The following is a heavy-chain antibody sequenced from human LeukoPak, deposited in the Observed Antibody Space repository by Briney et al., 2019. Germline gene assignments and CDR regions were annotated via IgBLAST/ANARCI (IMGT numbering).Heavy chain of an antibody. V-gene: IGHV3-49*04. CDR2: IRSKPYGGTA. Sequence: GGSLRLSCRGSGFTFGDYAMTWVRQAPEKGLEWVGFIRSKPYGGTAEYAASVKGRFTISRDDSKTIAYLDMNGLKTEDTAVYHCTVQVIPSDKWFDPWGQGTPVTVSS. CDR1: GFTFGDYA. D-gene: IGHD2-21*01. CDR3: TVQVIPSDKWFDP. J-gene: IGHJ5*02.